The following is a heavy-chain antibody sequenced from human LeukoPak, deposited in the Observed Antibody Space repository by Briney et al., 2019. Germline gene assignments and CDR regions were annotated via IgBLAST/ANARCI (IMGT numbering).Heavy chain of an antibody. CDR2: IYYSGST. CDR3: AREGGSGYSDY. D-gene: IGHD3-3*01. J-gene: IGHJ4*02. V-gene: IGHV4-59*01. CDR1: GGSISSYY. Sequence: SETLSLTCTVSGGSISSYYWSWIRQPPGKGLEWIGYIYYSGSTNYNPSLKSRVTISVDTSKNQFSLKLSSVTAADTAMYYCAREGGSGYSDYWGQGTLVTVSS.